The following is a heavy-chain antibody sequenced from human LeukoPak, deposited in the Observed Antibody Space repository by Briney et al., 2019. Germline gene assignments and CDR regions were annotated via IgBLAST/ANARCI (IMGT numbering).Heavy chain of an antibody. Sequence: GGSLTLSCADSGFNFNSYTMNWVRQAPGKGLEWVSSITGNIRYINYADSVKGRFTISRDNGKNSLYLQMNSLSDHYTAVYYCARSVPGTSGMDVWGQGTTVTLSS. CDR1: GFNFNSYT. D-gene: IGHD3-10*01. CDR2: ITGNIRYI. CDR3: ARSVPGTSGMDV. V-gene: IGHV3-21*01. J-gene: IGHJ6*02.